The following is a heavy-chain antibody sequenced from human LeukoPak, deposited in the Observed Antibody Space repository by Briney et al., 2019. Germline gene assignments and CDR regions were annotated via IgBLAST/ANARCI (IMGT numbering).Heavy chain of an antibody. CDR2: ISVPGTTT. Sequence: LPGGSLRLSCAASGFTFNTYSMSWVRQAPGKGLEWVSAISVPGTTTYYADSVKGRFTISRDNSKNTLYLQMNSLRVEDTAVYYCAKDFRGPFDYWGQGALVTVSS. CDR3: AKDFRGPFDY. CDR1: GFTFNTYS. J-gene: IGHJ4*02. D-gene: IGHD5-12*01. V-gene: IGHV3-23*01.